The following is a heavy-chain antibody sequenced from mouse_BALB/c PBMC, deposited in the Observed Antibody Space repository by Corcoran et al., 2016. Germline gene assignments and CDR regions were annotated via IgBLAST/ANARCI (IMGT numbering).Heavy chain of an antibody. D-gene: IGHD4-1*01. CDR1: GFNIKDTY. Sequence: EVQLQQSGAELVKPGASVKLSCTASGFNIKDTYMHWVKQRPEQGLEWIGRIDPANGNTKYDPKFQGKATITADTYSNTAYLQLRSLTSEDTAVYYWALWDWYSDVGGAGTTVIGSS. CDR2: IDPANGNT. V-gene: IGHV14-3*02. CDR3: ALWDWYSDV. J-gene: IGHJ1*01.